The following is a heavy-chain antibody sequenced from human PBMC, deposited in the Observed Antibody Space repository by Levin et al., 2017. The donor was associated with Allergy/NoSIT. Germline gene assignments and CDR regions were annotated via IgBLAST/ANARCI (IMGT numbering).Heavy chain of an antibody. V-gene: IGHV3-48*01. J-gene: IGHJ3*02. CDR3: AGMKRKFLHAFGI. CDR2: ISSSSSSI. Sequence: GGSLRLSCVASGVAFSSYSMNWVRQAPGKGLEWISYISSSSSSIDYADSVKGRFTISRDNAKNSLFLHMNSMRTEDRAADFRAGMKRKFLHAFGIWGQGTMVTVSS. CDR1: GVAFSSYS.